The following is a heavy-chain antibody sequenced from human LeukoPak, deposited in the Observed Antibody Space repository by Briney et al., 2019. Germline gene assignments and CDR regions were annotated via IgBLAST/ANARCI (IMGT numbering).Heavy chain of an antibody. J-gene: IGHJ2*01. CDR2: IFDSGTT. V-gene: IGHV4-59*01. Sequence: PSETLSLTCTVPGGSISSYYWSWIRQPPGKGLECIGYIFDSGTTKYNPSLKSRVTMSLDTSNNQFSLKLSSVTAADTAVYYCARGLRQETLCYFDLWGRGTLVTVSS. CDR1: GGSISSYY. D-gene: IGHD3-10*02. CDR3: ARGLRQETLCYFDL.